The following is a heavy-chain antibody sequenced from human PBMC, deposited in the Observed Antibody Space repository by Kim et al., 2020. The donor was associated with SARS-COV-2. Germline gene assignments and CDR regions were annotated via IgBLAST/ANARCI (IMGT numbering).Heavy chain of an antibody. J-gene: IGHJ5*02. CDR3: ATAYSP. CDR2: NSDGRST. V-gene: IGHV3-74*01. Sequence: NSDGRSTSYADSVKGRFTISRDNAKNTLYLQMNSLRAEDTAVYYCATAYSPWGQGTLVTVSS. D-gene: IGHD2-21*01.